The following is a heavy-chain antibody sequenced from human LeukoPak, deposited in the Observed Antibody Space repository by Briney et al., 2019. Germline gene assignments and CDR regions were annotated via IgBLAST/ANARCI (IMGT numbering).Heavy chain of an antibody. CDR1: GGTFSSYA. V-gene: IGHV1-69*06. D-gene: IGHD3-9*01. Sequence: SVKVSCKASGGTFSSYAISWVRQAPGHGLEWMGGIIPIFGTANYAQKFQGRVTITADKSTSTAYMELSSLRSEDTAVYYCARSYDILTGPDYWGQGTLVTVSS. J-gene: IGHJ4*02. CDR3: ARSYDILTGPDY. CDR2: IIPIFGTA.